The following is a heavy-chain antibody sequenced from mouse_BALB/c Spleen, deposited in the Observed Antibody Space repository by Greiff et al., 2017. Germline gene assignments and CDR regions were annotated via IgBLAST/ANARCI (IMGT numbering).Heavy chain of an antibody. CDR1: GYTFTSYW. V-gene: IGHV1-7*01. CDR2: INPSTGYT. J-gene: IGHJ3*01. CDR3: ARDSSGYTWFAY. Sequence: QVQLKESGAELAKPGASVKMSCKASGYTFTSYWMHWVKQRPGQGLEWIGYINPSTGYTEYNQKFKDKATLTADKSSSTAYMQLSSLTSEDSAVYYCARDSSGYTWFAYWGQGTLVTVSA. D-gene: IGHD3-2*01.